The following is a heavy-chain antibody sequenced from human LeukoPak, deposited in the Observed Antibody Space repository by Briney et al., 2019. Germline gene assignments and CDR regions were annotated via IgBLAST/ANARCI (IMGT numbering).Heavy chain of an antibody. J-gene: IGHJ6*03. CDR3: ARDYYRDYMDV. D-gene: IGHD3-22*01. CDR1: GGSISSYY. CDR2: IYYSGST. Sequence: SETLSLTCTVSGGSISSYYWSWLRQPPGKGLEWIGYIYYSGSTNSTPSLKSRVTISVDTSKIQFSLKLSSVTAADTAVYYCARDYYRDYMDVWGKGTTVTVSS. V-gene: IGHV4-59*01.